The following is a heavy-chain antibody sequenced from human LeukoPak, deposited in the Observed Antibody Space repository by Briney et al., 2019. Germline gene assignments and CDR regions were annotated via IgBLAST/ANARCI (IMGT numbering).Heavy chain of an antibody. Sequence: PGRSLRLSCAASGFTFSSYSMNWVRQAPGKGLEWVSSISSSSSYIYYADSVKGRFTISRDNAKNSLYLQMNSLRAEDTAVYYCARGDIVATIDAFDIWGQGTMVTVSS. J-gene: IGHJ3*02. CDR3: ARGDIVATIDAFDI. V-gene: IGHV3-21*01. CDR1: GFTFSSYS. D-gene: IGHD5-12*01. CDR2: ISSSSSYI.